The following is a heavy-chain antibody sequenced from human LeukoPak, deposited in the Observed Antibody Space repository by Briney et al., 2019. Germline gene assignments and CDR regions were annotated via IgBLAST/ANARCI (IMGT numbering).Heavy chain of an antibody. D-gene: IGHD3-3*01. CDR3: ASYSDFWNGYFDY. Sequence: SETLSLTCTVSGGSISSHYWTWIRQPPGKELEWIGNMYYSGGTNYNPSLNSRVTISVDTSKNQVSLRLSSVTAADTAVYYCASYSDFWNGYFDYWGQGTLVTVSS. J-gene: IGHJ4*02. V-gene: IGHV4-59*11. CDR2: MYYSGGT. CDR1: GGSISSHY.